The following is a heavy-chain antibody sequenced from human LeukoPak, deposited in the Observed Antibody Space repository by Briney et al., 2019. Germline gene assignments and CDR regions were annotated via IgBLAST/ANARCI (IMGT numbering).Heavy chain of an antibody. CDR3: AKDVRIAVTWFDY. CDR2: ISYDGSSK. Sequence: HPGRSLRLSCAASGFTFSSYGMHWVRQAPGKGLEWVAVISYDGSSKYYADSVMGRFTISRDNSKNTLYLQMNSLRAEDTAVCYCAKDVRIAVTWFDYWGQGTLVTVSS. CDR1: GFTFSSYG. J-gene: IGHJ4*02. D-gene: IGHD6-19*01. V-gene: IGHV3-30*18.